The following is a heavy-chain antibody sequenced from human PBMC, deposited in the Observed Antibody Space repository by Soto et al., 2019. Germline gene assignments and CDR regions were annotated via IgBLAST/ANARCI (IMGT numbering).Heavy chain of an antibody. J-gene: IGHJ6*02. Sequence: GESLKISCKGSGYSFTSYWISWVRQMPGKGLEWMGRIDPSDSYTNYSPSFQGHVTISADKSISTAYLQWSSLKASDTAMYYCARHKRYYYDSSGYNYYGMDVWGQGTTVTV. CDR2: IDPSDSYT. CDR3: ARHKRYYYDSSGYNYYGMDV. V-gene: IGHV5-10-1*01. D-gene: IGHD3-22*01. CDR1: GYSFTSYW.